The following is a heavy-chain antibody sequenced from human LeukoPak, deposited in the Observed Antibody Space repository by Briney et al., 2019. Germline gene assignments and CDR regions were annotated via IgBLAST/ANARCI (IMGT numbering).Heavy chain of an antibody. D-gene: IGHD5-12*01. CDR1: GFTVSNNY. CDR3: AKAYSPIVATADFDY. Sequence: GGSLRLSCAASGFTVSNNYMSWVRQAPGKGLEWVSSIYSGGSTFYADSVKGRFTISRDNSKNTLYLQMNSLRAEDTAVYYCAKAYSPIVATADFDYWGQGTLVTVSS. J-gene: IGHJ4*02. CDR2: IYSGGST. V-gene: IGHV3-66*01.